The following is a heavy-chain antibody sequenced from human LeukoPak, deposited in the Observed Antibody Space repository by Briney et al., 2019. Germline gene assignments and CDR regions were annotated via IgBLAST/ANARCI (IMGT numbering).Heavy chain of an antibody. D-gene: IGHD3-10*01. CDR1: GYTFTSYD. CDR3: ARVYASGRKRAFDY. J-gene: IGHJ4*02. V-gene: IGHV1-8*02. Sequence: ASVKVSCKASGYTFTSYDINWVRQATGQGLEWMGWMNPNSGNTGYAQKFQGRVTMTRNTSISTAYMELSSLRSEDTAVYYCARVYASGRKRAFDYWGQGTLVTVSS. CDR2: MNPNSGNT.